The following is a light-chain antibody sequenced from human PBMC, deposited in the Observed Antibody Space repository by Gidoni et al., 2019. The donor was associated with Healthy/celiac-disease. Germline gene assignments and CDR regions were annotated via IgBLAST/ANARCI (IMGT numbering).Light chain of an antibody. CDR1: SSDVGSYNL. Sequence: QSALTQPASVSGSPGQSITISCTGTSSDVGSYNLVSWYQQHPSKAPKLMIYEVSKRPSGVSNRFSGSKSGNTASLTISGLQAEDEADYYCCSYAGSSTGVFGGGTKLTVL. CDR2: EVS. J-gene: IGLJ2*01. CDR3: CSYAGSSTGV. V-gene: IGLV2-23*02.